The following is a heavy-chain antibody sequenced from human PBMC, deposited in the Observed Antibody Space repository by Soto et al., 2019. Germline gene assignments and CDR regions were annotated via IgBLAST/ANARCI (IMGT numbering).Heavy chain of an antibody. CDR2: TGGSGVAT. CDR1: GFTFRGYA. CDR3: AKDSPFSGTGRLAFDY. J-gene: IGHJ4*02. Sequence: PGGSLRLSFAASGFTFRGYALTWVRQAPGEGLEWVSSTGGSGVATYYADSVTGRFTISRDNSKNTLYLQMDSLRAEDTAVYYCAKDSPFSGTGRLAFDYWGQGTLVTVSS. V-gene: IGHV3-23*01. D-gene: IGHD3-10*01.